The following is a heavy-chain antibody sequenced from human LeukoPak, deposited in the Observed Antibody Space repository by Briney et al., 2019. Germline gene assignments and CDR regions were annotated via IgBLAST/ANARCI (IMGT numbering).Heavy chain of an antibody. Sequence: ASVKVSCKASGYTFTGYYMHWVRQAPGQGLEWMGWINPNSGGTNYAQKFQGRATMTRDTSISTAYMELSSLRSEDTAVYYCASLYSSTSGLYYFDYWGQGTLVTVSS. V-gene: IGHV1-2*02. CDR2: INPNSGGT. J-gene: IGHJ4*02. CDR1: GYTFTGYY. D-gene: IGHD6-13*01. CDR3: ASLYSSTSGLYYFDY.